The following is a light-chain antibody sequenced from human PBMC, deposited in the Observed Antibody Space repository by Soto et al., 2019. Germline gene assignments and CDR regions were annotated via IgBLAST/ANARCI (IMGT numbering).Light chain of an antibody. Sequence: QSVLTQPPSASGTPGQSVSISCSGSRSNIGTNPVNWYQPLPGTAPKLHFYTDTPRAPGVPHRFSASKSGTSASLAIRGLQSEDEADYYCAAWDDSLNSVIFGGGTTLTLL. CDR3: AAWDDSLNSVI. J-gene: IGLJ2*01. CDR1: RSNIGTNP. CDR2: TDT. V-gene: IGLV1-44*01.